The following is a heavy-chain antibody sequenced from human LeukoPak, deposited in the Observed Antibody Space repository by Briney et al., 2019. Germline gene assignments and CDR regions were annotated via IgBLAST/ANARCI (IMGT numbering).Heavy chain of an antibody. V-gene: IGHV4-59*01. J-gene: IGHJ4*02. CDR1: GGSIDSYY. D-gene: IGHD2-2*01. Sequence: SSETLSLTCTVSGGSIDSYYWSWIRQPPGKGLEWIGYIYYTGSTEYHPSLKSRVTISLDTSKNQFSLKLTSVTAADTAVYYCARVYQSAEYYFDYWGKGNLVSVSS. CDR2: IYYTGST. CDR3: ARVYQSAEYYFDY.